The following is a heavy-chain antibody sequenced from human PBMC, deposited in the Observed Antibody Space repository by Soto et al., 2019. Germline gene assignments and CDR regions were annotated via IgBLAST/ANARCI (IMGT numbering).Heavy chain of an antibody. CDR2: IYYSGST. CDR1: GGSVSSGSYY. V-gene: IGHV4-61*01. J-gene: IGHJ4*02. CDR3: ARAVTYYYDSSGYYYDY. Sequence: SETLSLTCTVSGGSVSSGSYYWSWIRQPPGKGMEWSRQIYYSGSTNQTPSLKNPVTISVDTSKNRFSLKLSSVTAADTAVYYCARAVTYYYDSSGYYYDYWGQGTLVTVSS. D-gene: IGHD3-22*01.